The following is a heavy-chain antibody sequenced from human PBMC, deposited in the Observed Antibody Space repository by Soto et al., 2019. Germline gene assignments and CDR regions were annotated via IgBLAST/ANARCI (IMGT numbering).Heavy chain of an antibody. CDR2: ISGHNGNT. V-gene: IGHV1-18*01. Sequence: QVQLVQSGAEVKKPGASVKVSCKASGYTFTNHGISWVRQAPGQGLEWLGWISGHNGNTKYAQRIQGRVTMTTDTSTSTAYMELRRLKSDDTAVYYCARELYPLAYYFDYWGQGTLVTVSS. J-gene: IGHJ4*02. CDR3: ARELYPLAYYFDY. CDR1: GYTFTNHG.